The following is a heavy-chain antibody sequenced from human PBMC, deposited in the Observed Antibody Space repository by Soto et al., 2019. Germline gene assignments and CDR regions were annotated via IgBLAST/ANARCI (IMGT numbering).Heavy chain of an antibody. CDR2: ISGSGDST. V-gene: IGHV3-23*01. D-gene: IGHD1-26*01. CDR3: ARRGSGSYYDY. J-gene: IGHJ4*02. CDR1: GFTFSSYA. Sequence: EVQLLESGRGLVQPGGSLRLSCADSGFTFSSYAMRWVRQAPGKGLEWVSAISGSGDSTYYADSVKGRFTISRDNSKNTLYLQMNSLRAEDTAKYYCARRGSGSYYDYWGQGTLVTVSS.